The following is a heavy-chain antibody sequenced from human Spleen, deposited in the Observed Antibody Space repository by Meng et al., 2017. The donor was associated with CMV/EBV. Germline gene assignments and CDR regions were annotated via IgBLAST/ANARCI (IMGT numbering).Heavy chain of an antibody. CDR1: GYTFTAYY. D-gene: IGHD2-2*01. CDR3: ARGCSSFTCYRGSGWFDP. V-gene: IGHV1-2*02. Sequence: ASVKVSCKASGYTFTAYYVHWVRQAPGQGLEWMGWINPNTGGTNSAQKFQGRVTMTRETSISTAYLELSRLRFDDTAVYYCARGCSSFTCYRGSGWFDPWGQGSLVTVSS. J-gene: IGHJ5*02. CDR2: INPNTGGT.